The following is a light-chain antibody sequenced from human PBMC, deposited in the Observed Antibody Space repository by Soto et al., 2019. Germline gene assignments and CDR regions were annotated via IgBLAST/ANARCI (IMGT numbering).Light chain of an antibody. Sequence: EIVLTQSPGTLSLSPGERATLSCRASQSVSSSYLAWYQQKPGQAPRLLIYVASNRATGIPDRFSGSGSGTDFTLTISRLEPEDFAVYYCQQYRSSPVTFGAGTKVEIK. CDR1: QSVSSSY. CDR3: QQYRSSPVT. J-gene: IGKJ4*01. CDR2: VAS. V-gene: IGKV3-20*01.